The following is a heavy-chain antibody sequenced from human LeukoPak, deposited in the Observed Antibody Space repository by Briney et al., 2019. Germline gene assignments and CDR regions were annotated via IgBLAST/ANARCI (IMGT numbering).Heavy chain of an antibody. CDR1: GGSLSGYY. V-gene: IGHV4-59*01. Sequence: SETLSLTCTVSGGSLSGYYWSWFRQPPGKGLEWIGYIYYTGSTNYSPSLQSRVTILVDTTKNQFSLRLSSVTAADTAVYYCARRDVSGYYNYWGQGTLVTVSS. J-gene: IGHJ4*02. CDR2: IYYTGST. D-gene: IGHD3-22*01. CDR3: ARRDVSGYYNY.